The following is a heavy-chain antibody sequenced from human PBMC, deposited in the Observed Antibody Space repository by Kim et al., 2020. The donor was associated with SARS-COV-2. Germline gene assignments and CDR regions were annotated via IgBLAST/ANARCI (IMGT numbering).Heavy chain of an antibody. J-gene: IGHJ6*03. D-gene: IGHD4-17*01. Sequence: GGSLRLSCAASGFTFSSYSMNWVRQAPGKGLEWVSSISSSSSYIYYADSVKGRFTISRDNAKNSLYLQMNSLRAEDTAVYYCARAYGDYPWYYYYYMDVWGKGTTVTVSS. CDR1: GFTFSSYS. CDR3: ARAYGDYPWYYYYYMDV. V-gene: IGHV3-21*01. CDR2: ISSSSSYI.